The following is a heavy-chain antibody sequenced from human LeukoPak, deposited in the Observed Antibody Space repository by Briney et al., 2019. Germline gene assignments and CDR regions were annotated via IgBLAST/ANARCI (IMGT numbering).Heavy chain of an antibody. Sequence: PSETLSLTCAVYGGSFSGYYWSWIRQPPGKGLEWIGEINHRGSTNYNPSLKSRVTISVDTSKNQFSLKLSSVTAADTAVYYCARCTNSSGWYPDYWGQGTLVTVSS. CDR2: INHRGST. CDR1: GGSFSGYY. CDR3: ARCTNSSGWYPDY. J-gene: IGHJ4*02. V-gene: IGHV4-34*01. D-gene: IGHD6-19*01.